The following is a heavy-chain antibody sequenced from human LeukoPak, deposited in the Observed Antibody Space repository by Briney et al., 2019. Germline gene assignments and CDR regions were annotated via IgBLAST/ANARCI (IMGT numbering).Heavy chain of an antibody. D-gene: IGHD5-24*01. J-gene: IGHJ4*02. CDR1: GGSFSGYY. V-gene: IGHV4-34*01. CDR3: ARGHRRLQGNYFDY. CDR2: INHSGST. Sequence: SETPSLTCAVYGGSFSGYYWSWIRQPPGKGLEWIGEINHSGSTNYNPSLKSRVTISVDTSKNQFSLKLSSVTAADTAVYYCARGHRRLQGNYFDYWGQGTLVTVSS.